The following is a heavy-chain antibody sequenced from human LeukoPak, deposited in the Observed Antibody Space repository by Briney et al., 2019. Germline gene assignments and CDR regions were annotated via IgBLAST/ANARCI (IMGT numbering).Heavy chain of an antibody. V-gene: IGHV3-33*01. J-gene: IGHJ4*02. CDR1: GFTFSSYG. CDR2: IWYDGSNK. Sequence: GGSLRPSCAASGFTFSSYGMHWVRQAPGKGLEWVAVIWYDGSNKYYADSVKGRFTISRDNSKNTLYLQMNSLRAEDTAVYYCARDPGYGDYVFFDYWGQGTLVTVSS. CDR3: ARDPGYGDYVFFDY. D-gene: IGHD4-17*01.